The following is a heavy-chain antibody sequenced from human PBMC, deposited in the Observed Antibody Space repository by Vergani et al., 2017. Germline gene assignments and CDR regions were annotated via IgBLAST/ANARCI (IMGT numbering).Heavy chain of an antibody. D-gene: IGHD2-15*01. Sequence: EVQLVESGGGLLKPGESLRLSCAVSGLPFSGSYMTWVRQGPGKGLEWVSRIQFRVNGDATDYAATVKGRFTISRDGSKETLYLQMNSPKIEDTGFYYCTTYNMVALLPWGRGTLVTVSS. J-gene: IGHJ5*02. CDR1: GLPFSGSY. V-gene: IGHV3-15*01. CDR3: TTYNMVALLP. CDR2: IQFRVNGDAT.